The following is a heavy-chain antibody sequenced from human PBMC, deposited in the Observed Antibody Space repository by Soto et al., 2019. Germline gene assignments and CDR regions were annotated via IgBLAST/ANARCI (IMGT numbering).Heavy chain of an antibody. CDR2: IRSKAYGGTT. D-gene: IGHD3-9*01. V-gene: IGHV3-49*03. CDR1: GFTFGDYA. CDR3: TRVVTYYDILTGYNY. J-gene: IGHJ4*02. Sequence: GGSLRLSCTASGFTFGDYAMSWFRQAPGKGLEWVGFIRSKAYGGTTEYAASVKGRFTISRDDSKSIAYLQMNSLKTEDTAVYYCTRVVTYYDILTGYNYWGQGTLVTVSS.